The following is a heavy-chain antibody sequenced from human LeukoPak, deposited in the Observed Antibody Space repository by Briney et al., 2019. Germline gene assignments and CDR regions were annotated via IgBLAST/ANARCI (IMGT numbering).Heavy chain of an antibody. Sequence: SETLSLTCTVSGGSISSSSYHWGWIRQPPGKGLEWIGSIYYSGSTYYNPSLKSRVTISVDTSKNQFSLKLSSVTAADTAVYYCARHVIDTSGYYLDYFDYWGQGTLVTVSS. D-gene: IGHD3-22*01. CDR1: GGSISSSSYH. CDR3: ARHVIDTSGYYLDYFDY. J-gene: IGHJ4*02. V-gene: IGHV4-39*01. CDR2: IYYSGST.